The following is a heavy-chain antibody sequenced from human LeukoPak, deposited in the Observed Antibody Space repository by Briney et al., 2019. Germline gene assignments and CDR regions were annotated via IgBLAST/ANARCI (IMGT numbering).Heavy chain of an antibody. CDR1: GGFLMSYN. CDR3: ARGSMVRGVDS. CDR2: TYTSGST. D-gene: IGHD3-10*01. J-gene: IGHJ5*01. V-gene: IGHV4-4*07. Sequence: KPSETLSLTCSVSGGFLMSYNWTWIRQSAGKGLEFIGRTYTSGSTDYNSSLKSRITLSIDRSKNQFSLKLRSVTAADTAIYYCARGSMVRGVDSWGQGILVTVSS.